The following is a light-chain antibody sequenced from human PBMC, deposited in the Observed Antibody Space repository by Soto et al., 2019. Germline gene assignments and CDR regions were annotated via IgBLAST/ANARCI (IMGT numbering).Light chain of an antibody. V-gene: IGKV2-28*01. CDR3: MQALQSPRT. CDR1: QSLLHSNGYNY. CDR2: LGS. Sequence: DGVMTQSPLSLPVTPGEPASISCRSSQSLLHSNGYNYLDWYLQKPGQSPQLLSYLGSNRASGVPDRFSGGGSGTDFRLKLSRVEAEDVGVYYCMQALQSPRTFGQGTKLEIK. J-gene: IGKJ2*01.